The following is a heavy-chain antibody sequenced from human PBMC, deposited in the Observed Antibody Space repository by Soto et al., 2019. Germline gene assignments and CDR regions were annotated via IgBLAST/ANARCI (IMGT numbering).Heavy chain of an antibody. CDR3: AKDPLQLIVDFDY. J-gene: IGHJ4*02. CDR1: EFTFSNYA. Sequence: HPGGSLRLSCAASEFTFSNYAMSWVRQAPGKGLEWVSSISDNGGTTYYADSVKGRFTISRDNSKNTLYLQMNSLRAEDTAVYYCAKDPLQLIVDFDYWGQGTQVTVSP. CDR2: ISDNGGTT. V-gene: IGHV3-23*01. D-gene: IGHD3-22*01.